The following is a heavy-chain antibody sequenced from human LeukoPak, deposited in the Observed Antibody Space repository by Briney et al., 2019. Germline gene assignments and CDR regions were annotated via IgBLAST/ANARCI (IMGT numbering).Heavy chain of an antibody. V-gene: IGHV3-9*01. J-gene: IGHJ4*02. CDR3: AKEGIGIIAAAGFDY. Sequence: SGGSLRLSCAASGFTFDDYAMHWVRQAPGKGLEWVLGISWNSGSIGYADSVKGRFTISRDNAKNSLYLQMNSLRAEDTALYYCAKEGIGIIAAAGFDYWGQGTLVAVSS. D-gene: IGHD6-13*01. CDR1: GFTFDDYA. CDR2: ISWNSGSI.